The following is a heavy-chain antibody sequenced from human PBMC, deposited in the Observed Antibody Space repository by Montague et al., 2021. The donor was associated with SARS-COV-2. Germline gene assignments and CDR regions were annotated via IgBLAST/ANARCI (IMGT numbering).Heavy chain of an antibody. CDR2: VYYSRSS. CDR3: VRYPAPSGSWTYYDY. CDR1: GDSVSRDF. V-gene: IGHV4-59*02. Sequence: SETLSLTCTVSGDSVSRDFWTWIRQPPGKGLEWIGYVYYSRSSSYNPSLRSRVSISVDTSKNQFSLRLSTVTAADTAIYYCVRYPAPSGSWTYYDYWGQGTLVAVSS. J-gene: IGHJ4*02. D-gene: IGHD3/OR15-3a*01.